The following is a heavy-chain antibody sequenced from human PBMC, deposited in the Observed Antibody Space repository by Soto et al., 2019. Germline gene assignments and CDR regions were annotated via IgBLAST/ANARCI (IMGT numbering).Heavy chain of an antibody. Sequence: SSETLSLTCTVSGGYISSSNYYWGWIRQPPGKELEWIGSIHYSGSTYYNPSFKSRVTLVTMSIDTSKNQFSLKLISGTAADTAVYYCARHAKGCYGSGTYDHLFGPWGQGNLVTV. CDR3: ARHAKGCYGSGTYDHLFGP. D-gene: IGHD3-10*01. CDR2: IHYSGST. V-gene: IGHV4-39*01. J-gene: IGHJ5*02. CDR1: GGYISSSNYY.